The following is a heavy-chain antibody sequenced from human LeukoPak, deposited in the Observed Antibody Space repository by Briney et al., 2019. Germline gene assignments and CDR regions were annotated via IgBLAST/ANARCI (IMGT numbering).Heavy chain of an antibody. J-gene: IGHJ6*03. CDR2: IKQDGSEK. CDR3: ARDSRYCSSTSAIQGGCYYYYYMDV. Sequence: GGSLRLSCAASGFTFSSYWMSWVRQAPGKGLEWVANIKQDGSEKYYVDSVKGRFTISRDNSKNTLYLQMNSLRAEDTAVYYCARDSRYCSSTSAIQGGCYYYYYMDVWGKGTTVTVSS. V-gene: IGHV3-7*01. CDR1: GFTFSSYW. D-gene: IGHD2-2*01.